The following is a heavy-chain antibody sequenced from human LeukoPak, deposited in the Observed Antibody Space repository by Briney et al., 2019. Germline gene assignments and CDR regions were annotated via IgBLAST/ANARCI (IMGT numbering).Heavy chain of an antibody. CDR1: AASFSDYY. CDR2: INHSGLT. CDR3: ARRLQSASQNMDV. J-gene: IGHJ6*03. D-gene: IGHD5-24*01. V-gene: IGHV4-34*01. Sequence: SETLSRTCAVYAASFSDYYWSWIRQPPGKGLEWIGEINHSGLTNYNPSLKSRVSISVDTSKNQFSLKLSSVTAADTAVYYCARRLQSASQNMDVWGKGTTVSVSS.